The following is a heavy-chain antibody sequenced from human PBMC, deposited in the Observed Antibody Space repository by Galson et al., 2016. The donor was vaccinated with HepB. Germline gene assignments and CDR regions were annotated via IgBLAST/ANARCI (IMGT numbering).Heavy chain of an antibody. CDR2: IHDSGST. J-gene: IGHJ3*02. Sequence: TLSLTCTVSGGSITSGPYSWSWIRQRPGKGLEWIGYIHDSGSTYDNPSLKSRVTMSVDTSKNQFSLKLSSVTAADTAVYYCARDTYGDYFRAFDIWGQGTMVTVSS. V-gene: IGHV4-31*03. CDR1: GGSITSGPYS. CDR3: ARDTYGDYFRAFDI. D-gene: IGHD4-17*01.